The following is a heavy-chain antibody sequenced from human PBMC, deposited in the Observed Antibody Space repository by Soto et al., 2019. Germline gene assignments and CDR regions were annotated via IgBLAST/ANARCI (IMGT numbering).Heavy chain of an antibody. CDR1: GGTFSSYT. CDR3: ARDTSVVRGVIITGNWYFDL. CDR2: IIPILGIA. D-gene: IGHD3-10*01. J-gene: IGHJ2*01. Sequence: QVQLVQSGAEVKKPGSSVKVSCKASGGTFSSYTISWVRQAPGQGLEWMGRIIPILGIANYAQKFQGRVTITADNSTGTAYMELSSLRSEDTAVYYCARDTSVVRGVIITGNWYFDLWGRGTLVTVSS. V-gene: IGHV1-69*08.